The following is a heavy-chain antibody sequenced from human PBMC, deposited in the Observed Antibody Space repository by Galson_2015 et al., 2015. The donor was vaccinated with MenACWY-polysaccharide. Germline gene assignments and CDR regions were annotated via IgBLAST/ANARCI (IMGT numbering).Heavy chain of an antibody. V-gene: IGHV3-64*02. CDR1: GFTFSSYG. Sequence: SLRLSCAASGFTFSSYGMHWVRQAPGKGLEYVSANSSNGGSTYYGDSVEGRFTISRDNSKNTLYLQMGSLRAEDMAVYYCARGGCSSTSCYPDTYFDYWGQGTLVTVSS. CDR2: NSSNGGST. J-gene: IGHJ4*02. CDR3: ARGGCSSTSCYPDTYFDY. D-gene: IGHD2-2*01.